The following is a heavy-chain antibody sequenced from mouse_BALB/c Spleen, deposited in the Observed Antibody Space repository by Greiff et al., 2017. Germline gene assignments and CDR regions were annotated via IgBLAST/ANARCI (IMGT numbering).Heavy chain of an antibody. CDR3: NAGDYYRYDGYAMDY. Sequence: EVQLQQSGAELVRSGASVKLSCTASGFNIKDYYMHWVKQRPEQGLEWIGWIDPENADTEYAPKFQGKATMTADTSSNTAYLQLSSLTSEDTAVYYCNAGDYYRYDGYAMDYWGQGTSVTVSS. CDR2: IDPENADT. CDR1: GFNIKDYY. J-gene: IGHJ4*01. V-gene: IGHV14-4*02. D-gene: IGHD2-14*01.